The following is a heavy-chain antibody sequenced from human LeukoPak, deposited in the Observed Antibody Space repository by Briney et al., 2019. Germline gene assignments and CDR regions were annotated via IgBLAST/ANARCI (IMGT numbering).Heavy chain of an antibody. D-gene: IGHD2-2*01. CDR3: ARRSLGYQLLNRDWYFDL. J-gene: IGHJ2*01. CDR1: GGSISSYY. CDR2: IYHSGST. Sequence: PSETLSLTCTVSGGSISSYYWGWIRQPPGKGLEWIGSIYHSGSTYYNPSLKSRVTISVDTSKNQFSLKLSSVTAADTAVYYCARRSLGYQLLNRDWYFDLWGRGTLVTVSS. V-gene: IGHV4-38-2*02.